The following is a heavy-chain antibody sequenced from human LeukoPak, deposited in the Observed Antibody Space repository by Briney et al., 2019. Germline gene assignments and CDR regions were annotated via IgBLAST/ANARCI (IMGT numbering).Heavy chain of an antibody. CDR3: ARAGYSGYPPQDDAFDI. Sequence: ASVKVSCKASGYTFTSYGISGVRQAPGRGLEWMGWISAYNGNTNYAQKLQGRVTMTTDTSTSIAYMELRSLRSDDTAVYYCARAGYSGYPPQDDAFDIWGQGTMVTVSS. CDR2: ISAYNGNT. D-gene: IGHD5-12*01. J-gene: IGHJ3*02. CDR1: GYTFTSYG. V-gene: IGHV1-18*01.